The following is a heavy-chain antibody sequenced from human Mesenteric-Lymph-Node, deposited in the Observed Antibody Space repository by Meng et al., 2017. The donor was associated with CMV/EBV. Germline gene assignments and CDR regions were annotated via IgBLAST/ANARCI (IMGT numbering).Heavy chain of an antibody. CDR1: GFTFSSYA. J-gene: IGHJ5*02. D-gene: IGHD3-10*01. Sequence: GESLKISCVASGFTFSSYAMTWVRQAPGKGLEWVSRINRDGSSTAYAGSVKGRFTISRDNGKNTLYLQMNSLRAEDTAVYYCGRATFGDLAPWGQGTLVTVSS. CDR2: INRDGSST. CDR3: GRATFGDLAP. V-gene: IGHV3-74*01.